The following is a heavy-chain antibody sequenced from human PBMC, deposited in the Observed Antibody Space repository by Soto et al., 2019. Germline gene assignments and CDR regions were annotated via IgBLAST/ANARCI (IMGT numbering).Heavy chain of an antibody. Sequence: QVQLVQSGAEVKKPGSSVKVSCKASGGTFSSYPISWVRQAPGQGLEWMGRIIPILGIANYAQKFQGRVTITADKSTSNAYMELSRLRSEGTAVYYCARGTAGSSGMYFDLWGRGTLVTVSS. D-gene: IGHD6-19*01. CDR1: GGTFSSYP. CDR2: IIPILGIA. V-gene: IGHV1-69*02. J-gene: IGHJ2*01. CDR3: ARGTAGSSGMYFDL.